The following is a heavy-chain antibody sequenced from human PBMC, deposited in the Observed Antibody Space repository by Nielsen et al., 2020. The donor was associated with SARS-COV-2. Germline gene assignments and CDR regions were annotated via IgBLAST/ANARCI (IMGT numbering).Heavy chain of an antibody. CDR2: IIPIFGTA. Sequence: SVKVSCKASGYTFTSYGISWVRQAPGQGLEWMGGIIPIFGTANYAQKFQGRVTITADESTSTAYMELSSLRSEDTAVYYCARGGYSYGPYYYYYGMDVWGQGTTVTVSS. CDR1: GYTFTSYG. CDR3: ARGGYSYGPYYYYYGMDV. J-gene: IGHJ6*02. V-gene: IGHV1-69*13. D-gene: IGHD5-18*01.